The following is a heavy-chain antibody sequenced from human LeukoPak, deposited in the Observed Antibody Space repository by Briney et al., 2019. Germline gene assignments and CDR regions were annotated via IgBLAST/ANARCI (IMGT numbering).Heavy chain of an antibody. CDR3: ARLALELRSVSPPFDY. CDR2: IYHSGST. J-gene: IGHJ4*02. D-gene: IGHD1-7*01. V-gene: IGHV4-38-2*02. CDR1: GYSISSDYY. Sequence: SETLSLTCTVSGYSISSDYYWGWIRPPPGKGLEWIGSIYHSGSTYYNPSLKSRVTISVNTSKNQFSLKLSSVTAADTAVYYCARLALELRSVSPPFDYWGQGTLVTVSS.